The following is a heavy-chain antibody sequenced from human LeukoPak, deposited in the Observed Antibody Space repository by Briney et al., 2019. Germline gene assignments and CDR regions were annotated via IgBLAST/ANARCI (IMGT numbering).Heavy chain of an antibody. CDR3: AGDFGDGEGFSDN. CDR2: IHYSGST. V-gene: IGHV4-59*01. D-gene: IGHD4-17*01. CDR1: GGSIRSFY. J-gene: IGHJ3*02. Sequence: PSETLSLPCTVSGGSIRSFYWRWLRQPPGKGLEWIGYIHYSGSTKYNPSLKSRVTISLDTSKNYFSLKLSPVTAADTAVYYCAGDFGDGEGFSDNWGQGTKVTVSS.